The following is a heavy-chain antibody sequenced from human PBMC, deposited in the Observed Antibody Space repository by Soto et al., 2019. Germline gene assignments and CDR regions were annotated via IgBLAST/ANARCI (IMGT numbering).Heavy chain of an antibody. CDR2: ITAGDGKT. CDR1: GYNFTQYT. CDR3: ARDLYSISFFWFDA. Sequence: QVHLVQSGAEVKKPGASVKVSCKASGYNFTQYTIHWVRQAPGQRLEWMGWITAGDGKTQYSKKFQTRVTIRSDVSATTVYMDLNSLRSEDTAVYYCARDLYSISFFWFDAWGRGTLVIVSS. V-gene: IGHV1-3*01. D-gene: IGHD3-3*02. J-gene: IGHJ5*02.